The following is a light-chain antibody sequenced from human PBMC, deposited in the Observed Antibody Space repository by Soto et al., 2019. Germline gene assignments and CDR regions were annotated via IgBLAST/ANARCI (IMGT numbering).Light chain of an antibody. J-gene: IGLJ2*01. CDR1: EIGANS. Sequence: SYELTQPPSVSVAPGQTARLTCGGNEIGANSVHWYQQKPGQAPVRVGHDDSDRPSGIPERFSGSNSGNKASLTISRVEAGDEADYYCQVWDGDSEHVVFGGGTKLTVL. CDR3: QVWDGDSEHVV. CDR2: DDS. V-gene: IGLV3-21*02.